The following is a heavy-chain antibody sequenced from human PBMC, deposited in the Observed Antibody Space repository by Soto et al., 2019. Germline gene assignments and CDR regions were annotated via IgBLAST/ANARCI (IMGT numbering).Heavy chain of an antibody. CDR1: GFTFSSYA. V-gene: IGHV3-23*01. Sequence: LRLSCAASGFTFSSYAMSWVRQAPGKGLEWVSAISGSGGSTYYADSVKGRFTISRDNSKNTLYLQMNSLRAEDTAVYYCAKATTVWGNWFDSWGQGTLVTVSS. J-gene: IGHJ5*01. D-gene: IGHD4-17*01. CDR2: ISGSGGST. CDR3: AKATTVWGNWFDS.